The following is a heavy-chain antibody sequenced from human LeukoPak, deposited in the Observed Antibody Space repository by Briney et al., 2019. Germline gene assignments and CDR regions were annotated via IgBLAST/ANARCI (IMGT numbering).Heavy chain of an antibody. Sequence: SVKVSCKASGGTFSSYAISWVRQAPGQGLEWMGRIIPILGIANYAQKFQGRVTITADKSTSTAYMELSSLRSEDTAVYYCASGSLGDGYGVGDYYQYMDVWGKGTTVTVSS. V-gene: IGHV1-69*04. CDR3: ASGSLGDGYGVGDYYQYMDV. D-gene: IGHD5-24*01. CDR1: GGTFSSYA. J-gene: IGHJ6*03. CDR2: IIPILGIA.